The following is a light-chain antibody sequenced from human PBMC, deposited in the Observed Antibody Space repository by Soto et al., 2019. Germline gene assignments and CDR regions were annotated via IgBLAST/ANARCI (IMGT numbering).Light chain of an antibody. V-gene: IGKV3-15*01. Sequence: EIVITQSPATLSVSPGERATLSCRASQSISSNLAWYQQKPGQAPRLHMYGASTRATGIPARFSGGGSGTEFTLTIRRLQSEDLAVYDCQQYNDWPRTVGIGTKGDIK. CDR3: QQYNDWPRT. CDR2: GAS. CDR1: QSISSN. J-gene: IGKJ1*01.